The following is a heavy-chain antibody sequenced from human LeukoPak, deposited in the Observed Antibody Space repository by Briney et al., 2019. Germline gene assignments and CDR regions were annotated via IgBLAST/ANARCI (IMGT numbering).Heavy chain of an antibody. D-gene: IGHD4-23*01. CDR3: ASLGNDYGGNSDY. V-gene: IGHV3-30*01. CDR1: GFTFSSYA. Sequence: PGGSLRLSYAASGFTFSSYAMHWVRQAPGKGLEWVAVISYDGSNKYYADSVKGRFTISRDNSKNTLYLQMNSLRAEDTAVYYCASLGNDYGGNSDYWGQGTLVTVSS. CDR2: ISYDGSNK. J-gene: IGHJ4*02.